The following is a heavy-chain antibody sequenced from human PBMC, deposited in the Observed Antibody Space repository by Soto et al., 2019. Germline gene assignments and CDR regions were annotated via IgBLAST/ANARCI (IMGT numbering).Heavy chain of an antibody. J-gene: IGHJ4*02. CDR1: GGSISSGGYS. V-gene: IGHV4-30-2*01. CDR2: IYHSGST. CDR3: ARSRPLVTSYYN. Sequence: SETLSLTCAVSGGSISSGGYSWSWIRQPPGKGLEWIGYIYHSGSTYYNPSLKSRVTISVDRSKNQFSLKLSAVTAADPAVYYCARSRPLVTSYYNWAQGTLVTGS. D-gene: IGHD3-10*01.